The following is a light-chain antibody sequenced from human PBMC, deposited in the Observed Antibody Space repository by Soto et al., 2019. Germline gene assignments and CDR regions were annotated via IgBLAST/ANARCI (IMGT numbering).Light chain of an antibody. J-gene: IGKJ1*01. Sequence: MTQSPGTLSLSPGEAATLSCRASQSVSGNYLAWYQQKPGKAPKLLIYGASSLQSGVPSRFSGSGSGTDFTLTISSLQPEDFATFYCQQAYTFPRTFGQGTKVEIQ. CDR1: QSVSGNY. CDR3: QQAYTFPRT. V-gene: IGKV1-12*01. CDR2: GAS.